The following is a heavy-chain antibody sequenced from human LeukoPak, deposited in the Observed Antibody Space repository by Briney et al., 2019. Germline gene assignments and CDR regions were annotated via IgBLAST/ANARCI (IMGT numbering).Heavy chain of an antibody. CDR2: FDPEDGET. Sequence: GASVKDSCKVSGYTLTELSMHWVRQAPGKGLEWMGGFDPEDGETIYAQKFQGRVTMTEDTSTDTAYMELSSLRSEDTAVYYCATASNSYGYIVAFDIWGQGTMVTVSS. D-gene: IGHD5-18*01. J-gene: IGHJ3*02. V-gene: IGHV1-24*01. CDR3: ATASNSYGYIVAFDI. CDR1: GYTLTELS.